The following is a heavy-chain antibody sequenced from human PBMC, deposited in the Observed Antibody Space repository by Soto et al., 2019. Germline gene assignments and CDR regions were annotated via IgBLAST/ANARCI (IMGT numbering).Heavy chain of an antibody. V-gene: IGHV3-33*01. CDR1: GFTFTTYG. CDR2: IWYDESNK. J-gene: IGHJ4*02. D-gene: IGHD2-15*01. CDR3: ARDFCSGGSCPIDY. Sequence: QVQLAESGGGVVQPGRSLRLSCAASGFTFTTYGMHWVRQAPGKGLEWVAVIWYDESNKYYADSVKGRFTISSDNSKNTLYLQMNSMRVEDTAVYYCARDFCSGGSCPIDYWGQGTLVTVSS.